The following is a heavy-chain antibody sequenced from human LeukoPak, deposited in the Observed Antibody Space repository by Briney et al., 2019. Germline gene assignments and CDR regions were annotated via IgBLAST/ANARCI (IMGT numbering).Heavy chain of an antibody. CDR3: AKDLDWDY. Sequence: GRSLRLSCAASGFTFSSYGMHWVRQAPGKGLEGVAVISYDGSNKYYADSVKGRFTISRDNSKNTLYLQMNSLRAEDTAVYYCAKDLDWDYWGQGTLVTVSS. V-gene: IGHV3-30*18. D-gene: IGHD2-21*01. CDR2: ISYDGSNK. J-gene: IGHJ4*02. CDR1: GFTFSSYG.